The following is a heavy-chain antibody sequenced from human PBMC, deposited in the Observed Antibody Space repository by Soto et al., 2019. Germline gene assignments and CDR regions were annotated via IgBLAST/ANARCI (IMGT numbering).Heavy chain of an antibody. CDR1: GFTFSSYA. CDR3: AGVTTVTIRRFGPQYV. V-gene: IGHV3-23*01. Sequence: EVQLLESGGGLVQPGGSLRLSCAASGFTFSSYAMSWVRQAPGKGLEWVSAISGSGATTYYADSVKGRFTISRDSSKNTMYLQMSSLRAEDTAVYYCAGVTTVTIRRFGPQYVWGKVTTVTVSS. J-gene: IGHJ6*04. D-gene: IGHD4-4*01. CDR2: ISGSGATT.